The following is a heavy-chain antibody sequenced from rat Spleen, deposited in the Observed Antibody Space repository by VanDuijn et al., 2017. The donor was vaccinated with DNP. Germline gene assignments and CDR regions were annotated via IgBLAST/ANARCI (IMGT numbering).Heavy chain of an antibody. CDR2: INTGSGGT. J-gene: IGHJ3*01. CDR3: ARGGYGIWFAY. V-gene: IGHV1-43*01. CDR1: GYTFTSYY. Sequence: QVQLQQSGAEVAKPGSSVKISCKASGYTFTSYYTGWIKQTTGQGLEYIGYINTGSGGTNYNEKFRGKATLTVDTSSNTAFMQLSSLTPDDSAVYYCARGGYGIWFAYWGQGTLVTVSS. D-gene: IGHD1-7*01.